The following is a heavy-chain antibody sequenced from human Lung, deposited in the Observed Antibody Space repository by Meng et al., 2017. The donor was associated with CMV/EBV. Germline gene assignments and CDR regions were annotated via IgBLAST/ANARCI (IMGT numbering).Heavy chain of an antibody. D-gene: IGHD3-10*01. CDR3: ARSDMIRGVVVLDY. CDR2: ISAYNGNT. V-gene: IGHV1-18*01. Sequence: ASVXVSXKASGYTFIAYAFSWVRQAPGQGHEWMGWISAYNGNTNYAQKVQGRVTMTTDTSTSTAYMELRSLRSDDTAVYYCARSDMIRGVVVLDYWGRGTLVTVSS. J-gene: IGHJ4*02. CDR1: GYTFIAYA.